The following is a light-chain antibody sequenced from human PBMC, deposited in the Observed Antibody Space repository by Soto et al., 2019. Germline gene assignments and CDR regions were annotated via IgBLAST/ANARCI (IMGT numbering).Light chain of an antibody. CDR2: GAS. Sequence: DIQMTQSPSSLSASVGDRVTITCRASQSISSYLNWYQQKPGKAPNLLIYGASSLQSGVPSRFSGSGSGTDFTLTISSLQPEDFATYYCQQTYTTPQTFGQGTKVDIK. CDR1: QSISSY. V-gene: IGKV1-39*01. J-gene: IGKJ1*01. CDR3: QQTYTTPQT.